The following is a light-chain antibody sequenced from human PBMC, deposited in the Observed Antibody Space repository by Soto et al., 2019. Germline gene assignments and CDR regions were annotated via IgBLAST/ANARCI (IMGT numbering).Light chain of an antibody. CDR2: EVS. J-gene: IGLJ1*01. CDR3: GSYTNTTYV. Sequence: QSVLTQPASVSGSPGQSITISCTAASTDVGDFRFVSWYQHHPGKAPQLIIYEVSNRPSGVSHRFSASTSGNAASLTISGLQAEDEADYYRGSYTNTTYVFGTGTKVTVL. V-gene: IGLV2-14*01. CDR1: STDVGDFRF.